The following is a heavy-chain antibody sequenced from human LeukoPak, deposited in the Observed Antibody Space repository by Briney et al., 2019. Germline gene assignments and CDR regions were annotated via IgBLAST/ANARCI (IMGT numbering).Heavy chain of an antibody. Sequence: GGSLRLSCAASGFTFSSYAMSWVRQAPGKGLEWVSAISGSGGSTYYADSVKGRFTISRDNAKNSLYLQMNSLRAEDTAVYYCARDLIHFSGPAGYWGQGTLVTVSS. CDR2: ISGSGGST. J-gene: IGHJ4*02. CDR3: ARDLIHFSGPAGY. V-gene: IGHV3-23*01. CDR1: GFTFSSYA. D-gene: IGHD6-19*01.